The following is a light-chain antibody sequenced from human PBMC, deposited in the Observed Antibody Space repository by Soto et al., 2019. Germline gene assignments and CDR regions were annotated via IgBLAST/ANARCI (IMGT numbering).Light chain of an antibody. CDR1: SSDVGGYNY. CDR3: CSYAGSYV. Sequence: QSVLTQPRSVSGSPGHSVTISCTGTSSDVGGYNYVSWYQQHPGKAPKLMIYDVSKRPSGVPDRFSGSKSGNTASLTISGLQAEDEADYYCCSYAGSYVFGTGTKVTVI. V-gene: IGLV2-11*01. CDR2: DVS. J-gene: IGLJ1*01.